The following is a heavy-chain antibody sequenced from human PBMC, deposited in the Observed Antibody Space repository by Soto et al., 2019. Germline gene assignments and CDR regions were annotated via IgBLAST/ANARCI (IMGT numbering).Heavy chain of an antibody. CDR2: INHSGST. J-gene: IGHJ6*02. CDR3: ARGPSGYSNYYYYGMDV. V-gene: IGHV4-34*01. CDR1: GGSFSGYY. D-gene: IGHD3-22*01. Sequence: SETLSLTCAVYGGSFSGYYWSWIRQPPGKGLEWIGEINHSGSTNYNPSLKSRVTISVDTSKNQFSLKLSSVTAADTAVYYCARGPSGYSNYYYYGMDVWGQGTTVTVSS.